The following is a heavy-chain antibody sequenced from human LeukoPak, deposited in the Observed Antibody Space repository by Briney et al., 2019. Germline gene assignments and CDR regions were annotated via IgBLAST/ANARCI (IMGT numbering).Heavy chain of an antibody. Sequence: GGSLRLSCAASGFTFSSYWMSWVRQAPGKGLEWVANIKQDGSEKYYVDSVKGRFTISRDNAKYSLYLQMNSLRAEDTAVYYCARGGGDYDFWSGYGPSHDYWGQGTLVTVSS. CDR2: IKQDGSEK. V-gene: IGHV3-7*01. J-gene: IGHJ4*02. CDR1: GFTFSSYW. CDR3: ARGGGDYDFWSGYGPSHDY. D-gene: IGHD3-3*01.